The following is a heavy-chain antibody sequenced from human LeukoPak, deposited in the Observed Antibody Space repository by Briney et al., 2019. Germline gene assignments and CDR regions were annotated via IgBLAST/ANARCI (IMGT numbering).Heavy chain of an antibody. CDR1: GGSISSSNW. CDR2: IYHSGST. V-gene: IGHV4-4*02. CDR3: ASGSRSDYYYGMDA. Sequence: SGTLSLTCAVSGGSISSSNWWSWVRQPPGKGLEWIGEIYHSGSTNYNPSLKSRVTISVDKSKNQFSLKLSSVTAADTAVYYCASGSRSDYYYGMDAWGKGTTVTVSS. J-gene: IGHJ6*04. D-gene: IGHD6-19*01.